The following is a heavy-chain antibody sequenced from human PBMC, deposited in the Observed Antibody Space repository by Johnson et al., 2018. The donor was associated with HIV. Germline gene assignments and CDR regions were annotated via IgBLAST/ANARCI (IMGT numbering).Heavy chain of an antibody. V-gene: IGHV3-20*04. D-gene: IGHD3-22*01. CDR3: ARDRPIAPFDI. CDR1: GFTFDDYG. CDR2: INWNGGST. J-gene: IGHJ3*02. Sequence: VQLVESGGGVVRPGGSLRLSCAASGFTFDDYGMSWVRQAPGKGLEWVTGINWNGGSTYYADSVKGRFTISRDNSKNTLYLQMNSLRAEDTAVYYCARDRPIAPFDIWGQGTMVTVSS.